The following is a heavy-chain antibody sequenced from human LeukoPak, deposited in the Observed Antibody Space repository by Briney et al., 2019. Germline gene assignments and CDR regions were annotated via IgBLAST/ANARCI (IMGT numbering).Heavy chain of an antibody. Sequence: GGSLRLSCAASGFTFSNYWVHWVRQAPGKGLVWVSRINRDGSTTNYADSVKGRFTVSRDNAKNTLNLQMNSLRAEDTAVYYCARDRRSGESSEIDFWGQGTLVTVSS. J-gene: IGHJ4*02. CDR3: ARDRRSGESSEIDF. CDR2: INRDGSTT. CDR1: GFTFSNYW. V-gene: IGHV3-74*01. D-gene: IGHD3-10*01.